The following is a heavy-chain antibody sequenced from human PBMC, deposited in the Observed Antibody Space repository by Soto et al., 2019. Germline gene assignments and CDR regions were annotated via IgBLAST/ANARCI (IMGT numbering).Heavy chain of an antibody. CDR3: ARGVQCWLPTFD. D-gene: IGHD3-10*01. CDR1: GASVVNGKW. V-gene: IGHV4-4*02. J-gene: IGHJ4*02. CDR2: VSLAGRN. Sequence: QVQLQESGPGLVRPSGTLSLTCSVSGASVVNGKWWSWVRQSPGKGLEWIGEVSLAGRNHYNPSLQSRVAISLDESKNDFSLIRPSVTVADAAIYYCARGVQCWLPTFDWGRGTVVTVS.